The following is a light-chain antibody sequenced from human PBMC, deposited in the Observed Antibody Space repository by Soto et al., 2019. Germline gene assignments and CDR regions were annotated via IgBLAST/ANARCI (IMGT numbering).Light chain of an antibody. Sequence: EIVMTHSPATLSVSPWEIATLSCRASQSVSSNLAWYQQKPGQPPRLLIYGASTRATDIPARFSGSGSGTEFTLTISSLQSEDFAVYYCQQYSNWPPWTFGQGTKVDIK. CDR3: QQYSNWPPWT. CDR1: QSVSSN. CDR2: GAS. J-gene: IGKJ1*01. V-gene: IGKV3-15*01.